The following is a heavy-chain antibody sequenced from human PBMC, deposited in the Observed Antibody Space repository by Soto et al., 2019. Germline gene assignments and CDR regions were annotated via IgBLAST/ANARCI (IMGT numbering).Heavy chain of an antibody. J-gene: IGHJ4*02. V-gene: IGHV3-23*01. CDR3: ARGGDLQSYDSSGVFDY. CDR1: GFTFSSYA. CDR2: ISGSGGST. D-gene: IGHD3-22*01. Sequence: PXESLRLSCAASGFTFSSYAMSWVRQAPGKGLERVSAISGSGGSTYYADSVKGRFTISRDNSKNTLYLQMNSLRAEDTAVYYCARGGDLQSYDSSGVFDYWGQGTLVTVSS.